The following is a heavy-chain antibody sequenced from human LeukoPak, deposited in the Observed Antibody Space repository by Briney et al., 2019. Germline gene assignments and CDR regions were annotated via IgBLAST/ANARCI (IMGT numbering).Heavy chain of an antibody. CDR1: GGSINGYS. Sequence: SEALSLTCSVSGGSINGYSWTWIRQPPGMRLEWVGHISYTGTTNYNPSLTTRVAISVDTSKNQFSLKLTSVTAADTGMYFCARLGGNWNSPGRDYWGQGTLVTVSS. CDR2: ISYTGTT. V-gene: IGHV4-59*08. CDR3: ARLGGNWNSPGRDY. D-gene: IGHD3-10*01. J-gene: IGHJ4*02.